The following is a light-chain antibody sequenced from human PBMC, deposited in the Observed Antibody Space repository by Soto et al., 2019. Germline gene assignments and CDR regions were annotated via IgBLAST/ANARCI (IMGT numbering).Light chain of an antibody. J-gene: IGKJ4*01. CDR1: QGIKYY. CDR2: AAS. V-gene: IGKV1-27*01. Sequence: DIQVTQHPSSLSASVGDRVTITCRASQGIKYYLAWYQQKPGETPKLLIYAASTLESGIPPRFSGSGSGTDFTLTINNLQPEDVATYYCQRYYNAPFTFGGGTKVEIK. CDR3: QRYYNAPFT.